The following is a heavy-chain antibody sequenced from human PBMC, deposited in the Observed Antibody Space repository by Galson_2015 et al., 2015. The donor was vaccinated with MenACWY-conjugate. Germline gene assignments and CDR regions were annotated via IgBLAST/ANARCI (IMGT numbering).Heavy chain of an antibody. V-gene: IGHV5-51*01. Sequence: QSGAEVKKPGESLKISCKDSGYSFSTYWIGWVRQMPGKGLEWMGLISPDDSNTRYSPAFQGQVTISADRSISTAYLQWNTLQASDTAIYYCARHPPGGRGMDVWGQGTTVTVSS. CDR1: GYSFSTYW. CDR2: ISPDDSNT. J-gene: IGHJ6*02. D-gene: IGHD1-26*01. CDR3: ARHPPGGRGMDV.